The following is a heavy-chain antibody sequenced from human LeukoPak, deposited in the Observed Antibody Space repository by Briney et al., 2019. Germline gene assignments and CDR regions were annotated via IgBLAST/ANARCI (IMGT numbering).Heavy chain of an antibody. CDR3: ARGGQYYYDSSGYPDY. V-gene: IGHV4-59*01. CDR2: IYYSGRT. D-gene: IGHD3-22*01. CDR1: GGSISSYY. Sequence: SETLSLTCTVSGGSISSYYWSWIRQPPGKGLEWVGYIYYSGRTNYNPSLKSRVTISVDTSKNQLSLKLSSVTAADTAVYYCARGGQYYYDSSGYPDYWGQGTLVTVSS. J-gene: IGHJ4*02.